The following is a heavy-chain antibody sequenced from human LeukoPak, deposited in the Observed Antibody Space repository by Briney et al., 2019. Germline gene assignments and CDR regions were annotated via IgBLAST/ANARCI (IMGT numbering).Heavy chain of an antibody. CDR1: GYTFTTYA. V-gene: IGHV1-3*01. CDR2: INAGNGNT. J-gene: IGHJ4*02. Sequence: ASVKVSCKASGYTFTTYAMHWVRQAPGQRLEWMGWINAGNGNTKYSQKFQGRVTITRDTSASTAYMELSRLRSDDTAVYYCARISISNAPDYWGQGTLVTVSS. CDR3: ARISISNAPDY. D-gene: IGHD3-3*02.